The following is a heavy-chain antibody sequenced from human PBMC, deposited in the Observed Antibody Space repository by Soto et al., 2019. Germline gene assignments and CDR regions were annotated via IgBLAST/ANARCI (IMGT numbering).Heavy chain of an antibody. Sequence: GASVKVSCKASGYTFTSYDINWVRQATGQGLEWMGWMNPNSGNTGYAQKFQGRVTMTRNTSISTAYMELSSLRSEDTAVYYCARGPYYDILTGYYQGFWFDPWGQGTLVTVSS. D-gene: IGHD3-9*01. J-gene: IGHJ5*02. V-gene: IGHV1-8*01. CDR2: MNPNSGNT. CDR1: GYTFTSYD. CDR3: ARGPYYDILTGYYQGFWFDP.